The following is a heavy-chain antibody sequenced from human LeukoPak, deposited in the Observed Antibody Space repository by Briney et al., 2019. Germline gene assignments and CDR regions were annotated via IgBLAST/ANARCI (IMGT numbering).Heavy chain of an antibody. Sequence: GGSLRLSCAASGFTFSSYEMNWVRQAPGKGLEWVAIMSNDGSKKFYADSLKGRFTISRDNSKNTLYLQMNSLRSEDTAVYFCARDGSVLRFLEWLFFLDYWGQGTLVTVSS. D-gene: IGHD3-3*01. CDR2: MSNDGSKK. V-gene: IGHV3-30*01. J-gene: IGHJ4*02. CDR1: GFTFSSYE. CDR3: ARDGSVLRFLEWLFFLDY.